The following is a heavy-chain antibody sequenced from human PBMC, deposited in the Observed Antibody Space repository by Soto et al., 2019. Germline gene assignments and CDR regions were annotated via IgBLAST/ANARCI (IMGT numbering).Heavy chain of an antibody. Sequence: QEQLVQSGAEVKKPGSSVKVSCKASGGTFTTYTITWVRQAPGQGPEWMGGIVPLFATVNYAQKFQGRVTISADKSTSTVYMELSSLRSEDTAVYYCARGKAAAGSPYFFDHWGQGNLVTVSS. V-gene: IGHV1-69*06. J-gene: IGHJ4*02. D-gene: IGHD6-13*01. CDR1: GGTFTTYT. CDR2: IVPLFATV. CDR3: ARGKAAAGSPYFFDH.